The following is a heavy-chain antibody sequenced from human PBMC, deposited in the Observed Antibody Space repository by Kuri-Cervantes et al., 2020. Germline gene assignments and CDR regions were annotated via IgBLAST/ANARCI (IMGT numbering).Heavy chain of an antibody. CDR1: GFTFSAYG. J-gene: IGHJ3*02. V-gene: IGHV3-48*01. Sequence: GESLKISCAASGFTFSAYGMHWVRQAPGKGLEWVSYISSSGSTIYYADSVKGRFTISRDNSKNTLYLQMNSLRAEDTAVYYCAKSALGAFDIWGQGTMVTVSS. CDR2: ISSSGSTI. D-gene: IGHD3-16*01. CDR3: AKSALGAFDI.